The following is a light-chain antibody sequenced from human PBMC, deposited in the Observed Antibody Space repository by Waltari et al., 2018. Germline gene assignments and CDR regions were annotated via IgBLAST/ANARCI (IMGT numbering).Light chain of an antibody. Sequence: SSVLTQPPSVSVAPGKTARITCGGNNIATKSVHWYQQKPGQAPILVISYDSDRPSGIPERFSGSNSGNTATLTISRVEAADEADYYCQVWDANNDPGVFGTGTEVTVL. V-gene: IGLV3-21*04. J-gene: IGLJ1*01. CDR1: NIATKS. CDR2: YDS. CDR3: QVWDANNDPGV.